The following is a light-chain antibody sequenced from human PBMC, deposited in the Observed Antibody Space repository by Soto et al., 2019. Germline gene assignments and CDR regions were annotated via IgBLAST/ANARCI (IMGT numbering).Light chain of an antibody. CDR3: AAWDDSLSCLV. CDR2: RNN. Sequence: QSVLTQPPSASGTPGQRVTISCSGSSSNIGSNYVYWYQQLPGTAPKLLIYRNNHRPSGVPDRFSGSKSGTSASLAISGLRSEDEADYYCAAWDDSLSCLVFGTGTKLTVL. CDR1: SSNIGSNY. V-gene: IGLV1-47*01. J-gene: IGLJ1*01.